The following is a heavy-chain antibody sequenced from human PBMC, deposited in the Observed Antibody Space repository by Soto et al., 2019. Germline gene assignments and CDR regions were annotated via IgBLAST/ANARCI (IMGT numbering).Heavy chain of an antibody. J-gene: IGHJ5*02. V-gene: IGHV4-4*07. CDR1: GGSISEKY. CDR3: VASLAAPGLNWLDP. D-gene: IGHD6-13*01. Sequence: ASETLSLTCIVSGGSISEKYWNWVRQPPGKGLEWIGLIFANGHTDYNPSLKSRVTMSVDASKNQFSLRLTSMTAADTAVYYCVASLAAPGLNWLDPWGRGTLVTVSS. CDR2: IFANGHT.